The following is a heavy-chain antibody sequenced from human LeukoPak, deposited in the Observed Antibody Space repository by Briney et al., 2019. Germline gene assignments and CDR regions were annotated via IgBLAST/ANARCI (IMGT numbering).Heavy chain of an antibody. CDR2: IKPNSGGT. V-gene: IGHV1-2*02. Sequence: GASVKVSCKASGYTFTRYYMHWVRQARGQGLEGMGWIKPNSGGTNYAQKFQGRVTMTRDTSISTAYMELSRLRSDDTAVYYCARDPALSSRNPAEYFQHWGQGTLVTVSS. CDR3: ARDPALSSRNPAEYFQH. D-gene: IGHD2-15*01. CDR1: GYTFTRYY. J-gene: IGHJ1*01.